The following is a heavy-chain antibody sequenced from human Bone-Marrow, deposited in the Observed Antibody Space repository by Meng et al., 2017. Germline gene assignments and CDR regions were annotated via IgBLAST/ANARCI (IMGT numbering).Heavy chain of an antibody. V-gene: IGHV5-51*01. CDR3: AIVGAIGGAYFDY. CDR1: GYNFYGYW. D-gene: IGHD1-26*01. CDR2: IYPGDSDT. Sequence: GESLKISCKGSGYNFYGYWIGWVRQMPGKGLEWMGIIYPGDSDTRYSPSFQGQVTISADKSISTAYLQWSSLKASDTAMYYCAIVGAIGGAYFDYWGQGTLVTVSS. J-gene: IGHJ4*02.